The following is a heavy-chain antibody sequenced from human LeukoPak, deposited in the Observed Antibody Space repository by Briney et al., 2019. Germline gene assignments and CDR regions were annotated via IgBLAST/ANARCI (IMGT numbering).Heavy chain of an antibody. CDR3: AREGYYDSSGYYLSEY. V-gene: IGHV1-69*05. J-gene: IGHJ4*02. CDR2: IIPIFGTA. CDR1: GGTFSSYA. D-gene: IGHD3-22*01. Sequence: GASVKVSCKASGGTFSSYAISWVRQAPGQGLEWMGGIIPIFGTANYAQKFQGRVTITTDESTSTAYMELSSLRSEVTAVYYCAREGYYDSSGYYLSEYWGQGTLVTVSS.